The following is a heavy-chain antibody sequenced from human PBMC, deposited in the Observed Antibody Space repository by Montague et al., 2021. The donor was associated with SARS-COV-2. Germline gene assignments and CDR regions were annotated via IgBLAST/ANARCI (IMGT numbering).Heavy chain of an antibody. D-gene: IGHD1-26*01. Sequence: SETLSLTCAVSNASFSSFYLNWIRQPPGQGLEWIGEISHGGSTSYNSSLKSRVTISVDTSTKQFSLNLRSVTAADTAVYYCACGDENGSGYMDVWGQGPTVTVSS. CDR2: ISHGGST. CDR3: ACGDENGSGYMDV. V-gene: IGHV4-34*01. J-gene: IGHJ6*03. CDR1: NASFSSFY.